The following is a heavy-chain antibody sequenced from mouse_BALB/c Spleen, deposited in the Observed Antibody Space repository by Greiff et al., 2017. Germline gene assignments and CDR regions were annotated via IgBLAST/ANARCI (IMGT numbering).Heavy chain of an antibody. V-gene: IGHV7-3*02. Sequence: EVHLVESGGGLVQPGGSLRLSCATSGFTFTDYYMSWVRQPPGKALEWLGFIRNKANGYTTEYSASVKGRFTISRDNSQSILYLQMNTLRAEDSATYYCARESGNYAMDDWGQGTSVTVSS. CDR3: ARESGNYAMDD. J-gene: IGHJ4*01. D-gene: IGHD1-3*01. CDR1: GFTFTDYY. CDR2: IRNKANGYTT.